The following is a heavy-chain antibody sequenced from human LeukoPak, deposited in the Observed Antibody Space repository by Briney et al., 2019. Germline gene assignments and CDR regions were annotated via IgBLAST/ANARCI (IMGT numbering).Heavy chain of an antibody. V-gene: IGHV3-11*04. J-gene: IGHJ4*02. D-gene: IGHD3-3*01. CDR2: ISSSGSTI. CDR1: GFTISDYY. Sequence: GGSLRLSCAASGFTISDYYMSWIRQAPGKGLEWVSYISSSGSTIYYADSVKGRFTISRDNAKNSLYLQMNSLRAEDTAVYYCARCDTIFGVVTSYYFDYWGQGTLVTVSS. CDR3: ARCDTIFGVVTSYYFDY.